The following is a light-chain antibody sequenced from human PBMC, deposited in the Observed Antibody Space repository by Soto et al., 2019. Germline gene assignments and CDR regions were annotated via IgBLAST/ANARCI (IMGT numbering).Light chain of an antibody. J-gene: IGLJ1*01. Sequence: QSVLTQPPSVSGAPGQRVTISCTGSSSNIGAGYDVHWYQQLPGTAPKLLIYANNNRPSGVPDRFSGSKSGTSASLAITGLQAEDEADYYCQSYDSSLSVYVFGTGTKLTV. CDR1: SSNIGAGYD. V-gene: IGLV1-40*01. CDR3: QSYDSSLSVYV. CDR2: ANN.